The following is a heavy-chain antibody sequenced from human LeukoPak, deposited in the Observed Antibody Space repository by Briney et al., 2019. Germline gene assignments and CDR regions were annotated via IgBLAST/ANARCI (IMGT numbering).Heavy chain of an antibody. CDR1: GGSFSGYY. J-gene: IGHJ4*02. Sequence: SETLSLTCAIYGGSFSGYYWSWIRQPPGKGLEWIGEINHSGSTNYNPSLKSRVTISVDTSKNQFSLKLSSVTAADTAVYYCARDTAMAFDYWGQGTLVTVS. CDR3: ARDTAMAFDY. CDR2: INHSGST. V-gene: IGHV4-34*01. D-gene: IGHD5-18*01.